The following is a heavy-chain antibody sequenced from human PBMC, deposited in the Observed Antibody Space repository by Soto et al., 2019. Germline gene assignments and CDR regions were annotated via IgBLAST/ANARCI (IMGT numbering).Heavy chain of an antibody. CDR1: GGSSGSYY. D-gene: IGHD3-3*01. CDR3: SRGGWSQISY. V-gene: IGHV4-59*08. J-gene: IGHJ4*02. CDR2: IYYRGRT. Sequence: SETLSLTCSVSGGSSGSYYWSWIRQPPGKGLEWIGYIYYRGRTNYNPSLKSRVTISVDTSKNQFSLKLSSVTAADTAVYYCSRGGWSQISYRGQRSLVTVSS.